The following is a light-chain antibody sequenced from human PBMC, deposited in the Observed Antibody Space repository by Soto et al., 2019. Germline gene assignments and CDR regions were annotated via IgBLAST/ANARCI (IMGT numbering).Light chain of an antibody. CDR3: QQTNSFPST. J-gene: IGKJ4*01. Sequence: DLRMTQSPSSVSASVGDRVTITCRASQGIGNWLAWYQQKPGKAPKLLICTASSLESGVPSRFSGSGSGTDFTLTITNLQPEDYAVYYCQQTNSFPSTFGGGTKVEIK. V-gene: IGKV1D-12*01. CDR1: QGIGNW. CDR2: TAS.